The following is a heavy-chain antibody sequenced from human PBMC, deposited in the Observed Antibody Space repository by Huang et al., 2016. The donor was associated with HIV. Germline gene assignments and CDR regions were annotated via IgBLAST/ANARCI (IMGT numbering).Heavy chain of an antibody. D-gene: IGHD2-15*01. CDR1: GFTFNSHW. J-gene: IGHJ4*02. CDR2: IKHDGSQK. V-gene: IGHV3-7*01. Sequence: EVQLVESGGGLVRPGGSLRLSCAASGFTFNSHWMSWVRQAPGKGLEWVANIKHDGSQKNYRASGKGRFTSSRDNAKNSLSLQMNSLRADDTAVYYCARGGYSNFDYWGQGTLVTVSS. CDR3: ARGGYSNFDY.